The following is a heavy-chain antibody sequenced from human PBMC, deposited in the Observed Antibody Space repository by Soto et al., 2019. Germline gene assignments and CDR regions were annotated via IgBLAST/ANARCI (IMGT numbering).Heavy chain of an antibody. CDR1: GFTFSSYA. Sequence: PGGSLRLSCAASGFTFSSYAMSWVRQAPGKGLEWVSAISGSGGSTYYADSVKGRFTISRDNAKNTLFLQMNSLRVEDTAVYYCARAGWYRFDYWGQGTLVTVSS. D-gene: IGHD6-19*01. V-gene: IGHV3-23*01. CDR3: ARAGWYRFDY. J-gene: IGHJ4*02. CDR2: ISGSGGST.